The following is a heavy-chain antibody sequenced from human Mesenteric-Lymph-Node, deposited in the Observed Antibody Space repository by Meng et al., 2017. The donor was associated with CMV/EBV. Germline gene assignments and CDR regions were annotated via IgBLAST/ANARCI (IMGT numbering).Heavy chain of an antibody. CDR2: INHSGST. V-gene: IGHV4-34*01. D-gene: IGHD3-3*01. J-gene: IGHJ6*02. Sequence: SETLSLTCAVYGGSFSGYYWSWIRQPPGKGLEWIGEINHSGSTNYNPSLKSRVTISVDTSKNQFSLKLSSVTAADTAEYYCAREVWSYYYYYGMDVWGQGTTVTVSS. CDR1: GGSFSGYY. CDR3: AREVWSYYYYYGMDV.